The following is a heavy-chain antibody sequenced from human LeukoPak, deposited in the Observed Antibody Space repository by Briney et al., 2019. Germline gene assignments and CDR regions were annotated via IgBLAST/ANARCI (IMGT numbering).Heavy chain of an antibody. D-gene: IGHD5-12*01. Sequence: GGSLRLSCAASGCTFSSYAMSWVRQAPGKGLEWVSAISGSGGSTYYADSVKGRFTISRDNSKNTLYLQMNSLRAEDTAVYYCAKILSGYDLYYFDYWGQGTLVTVSS. CDR1: GCTFSSYA. V-gene: IGHV3-23*01. J-gene: IGHJ4*02. CDR3: AKILSGYDLYYFDY. CDR2: ISGSGGST.